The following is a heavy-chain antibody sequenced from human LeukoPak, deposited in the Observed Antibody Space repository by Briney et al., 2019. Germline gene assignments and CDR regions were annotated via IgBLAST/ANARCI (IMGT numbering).Heavy chain of an antibody. CDR3: AGCSSTSCYNWFDP. Sequence: SETLSLTCTVSGGSISSYYWSWIRQPAGKGLEWIGRIYTSGSTNYSPSLKSRVTMSVDTSKNQFSLKLSSVTAADTAVYYCAGCSSTSCYNWFDPWGQGTLVTVSS. J-gene: IGHJ5*02. CDR1: GGSISSYY. D-gene: IGHD2-2*01. V-gene: IGHV4-4*07. CDR2: IYTSGST.